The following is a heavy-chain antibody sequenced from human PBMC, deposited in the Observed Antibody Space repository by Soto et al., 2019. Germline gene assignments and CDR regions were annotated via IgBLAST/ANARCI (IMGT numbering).Heavy chain of an antibody. D-gene: IGHD4-17*01. J-gene: IGHJ6*02. V-gene: IGHV4-39*07. Sequence: SETLSLTCTVSGDSVSTNSYSWGWIRQSPGKGLEWIGTIYSGENTYYNPSLLSRVTISVDTSKNQFSLKLSSVTAADTAVYYCASHDYAHYGIDVWGQGTTVTVSS. CDR1: GDSVSTNSYS. CDR2: IYSGENT. CDR3: ASHDYAHYGIDV.